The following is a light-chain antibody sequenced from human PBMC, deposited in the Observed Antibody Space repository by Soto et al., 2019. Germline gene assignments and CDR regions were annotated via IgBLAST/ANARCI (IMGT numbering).Light chain of an antibody. CDR3: LQHSDYPFT. V-gene: IGKV1-17*01. CDR1: RGIRDA. Sequence: DIQMTQSPSSLSASVGDRVTITCRASRGIRDALGWYQQKSGKVPKRLIYSASILQNGVPSRFSGRGYVTEFALTISILQPEDFAPYFCLQHSDYPFTFGQGTRLEI. CDR2: SAS. J-gene: IGKJ2*01.